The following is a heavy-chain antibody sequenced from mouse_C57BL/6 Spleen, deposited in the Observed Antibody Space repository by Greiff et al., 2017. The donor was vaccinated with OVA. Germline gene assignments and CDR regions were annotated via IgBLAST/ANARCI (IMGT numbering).Heavy chain of an antibody. CDR2: IYPTNGNT. V-gene: IGHV1-81*01. Sequence: VQLQESGAELVRPGASVKLSCKASGYTFTSYGMNWVKQRPGQGLEWIGEIYPTNGNTYYNEKFKGKATLTADKSSSAAYMQLSSLTSEDSAVYYCARYWDGFDYWGQGTSVTVSA. J-gene: IGHJ3*01. CDR1: GYTFTSYG. D-gene: IGHD4-1*01. CDR3: ARYWDGFDY.